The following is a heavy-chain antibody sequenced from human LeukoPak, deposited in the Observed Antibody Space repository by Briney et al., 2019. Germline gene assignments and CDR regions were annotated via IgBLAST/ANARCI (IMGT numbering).Heavy chain of an antibody. CDR3: TRDQTPYY. CDR2: IASETYGGTA. Sequence: PGGSLSHSCTSCGFTLGEYAMTGVRQAPGRGGAWVGFIASETYGGTAEYAASVKCRFTISRDDSKSIAYLQMNSLKTEETAVYYCTRDQTPYYWGQGTLVTVSS. J-gene: IGHJ4*02. CDR1: GFTLGEYA. V-gene: IGHV3-49*04.